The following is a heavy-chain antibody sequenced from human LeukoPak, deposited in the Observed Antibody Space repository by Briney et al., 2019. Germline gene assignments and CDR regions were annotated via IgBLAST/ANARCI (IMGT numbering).Heavy chain of an antibody. D-gene: IGHD3-22*01. CDR2: IYPGDSDT. Sequence: GESLKISCKGSGYSFTSYWIGWVRQMPGKGLEWMGIIYPGDSDTRYSPSFQGQVTISADKSISTAYLQWSSLKASDTAMYYCARRGYYYDSTGYYIIDYWGQGTLVTVSS. J-gene: IGHJ4*02. CDR1: GYSFTSYW. CDR3: ARRGYYYDSTGYYIIDY. V-gene: IGHV5-51*01.